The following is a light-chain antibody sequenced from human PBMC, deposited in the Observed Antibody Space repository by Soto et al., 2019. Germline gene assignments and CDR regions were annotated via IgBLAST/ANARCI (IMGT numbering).Light chain of an antibody. Sequence: DIQMTQSPSTLSASVGDRLTTTCRASQSVSGWLAWYQRKPGKAPNLLIYAASNLGSGVPSRFSGSGSGTEFALTISSLQPDDFATYYCQQYDTYPWTFGQGTKVEIK. CDR2: AAS. CDR1: QSVSGW. CDR3: QQYDTYPWT. J-gene: IGKJ1*01. V-gene: IGKV1-5*01.